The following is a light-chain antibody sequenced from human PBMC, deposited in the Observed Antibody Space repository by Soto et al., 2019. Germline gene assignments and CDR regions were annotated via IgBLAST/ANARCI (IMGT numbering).Light chain of an antibody. CDR2: KTS. CDR1: QGISSY. Sequence: AIRMTQSPSSFSASTGDRVTITCRASQGISSYLAWYQQKPGKAPKLLIYKTSNLESGVPSRFSGSGSGTEFSLTISSLQPDDFATYYCQQYKSFSLTFGGGTRVEVK. V-gene: IGKV1-8*01. J-gene: IGKJ4*01. CDR3: QQYKSFSLT.